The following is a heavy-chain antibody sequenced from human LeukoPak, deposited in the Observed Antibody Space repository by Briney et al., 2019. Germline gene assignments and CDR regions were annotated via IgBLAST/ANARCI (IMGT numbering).Heavy chain of an antibody. CDR2: IYYSGST. Sequence: TSETLSLTCAVSGGSISSYYWSWIRQPPGKGLEWIGFIYYSGSTNYNPSLKSRVTISVDTSKNQFSLKLSSVTAADTAVYYCARGRWVAASPSAYYYYYYYMDVWGKGTTVTVSS. CDR3: ARGRWVAASPSAYYYYYYYMDV. V-gene: IGHV4-59*12. J-gene: IGHJ6*03. D-gene: IGHD2-15*01. CDR1: GGSISSYY.